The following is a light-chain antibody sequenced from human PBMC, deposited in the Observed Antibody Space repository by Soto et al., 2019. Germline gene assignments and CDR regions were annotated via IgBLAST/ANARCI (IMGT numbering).Light chain of an antibody. CDR2: DVS. J-gene: IGLJ1*01. V-gene: IGLV2-14*03. Sequence: QSALTQPASVSGSPGQSITISCTGTSSDVGGYNYVSWYQHHPGKAPKLMIYDVSNRPSGVSNRFSGSKSGNTASLIISGLQAEDEADYYRSSYTSSSTLSTYVFGTGTKLTVL. CDR3: SSYTSSSTLSTYV. CDR1: SSDVGGYNY.